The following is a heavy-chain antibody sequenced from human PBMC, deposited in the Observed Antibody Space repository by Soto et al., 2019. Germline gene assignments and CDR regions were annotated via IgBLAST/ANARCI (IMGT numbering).Heavy chain of an antibody. D-gene: IGHD3-10*01. Sequence: QVQLVESGGGVVQPGRSLRLSCAASGFIFSNYVMYWVRQAPGKGLEWVAFMSYDGTTKSYADSVKGRFTIPRDNSQNTLYRHMNSLRPEDTGVYYCAREVLWSRYFDYWGQGTLVTVSS. V-gene: IGHV3-30-3*01. CDR3: AREVLWSRYFDY. CDR2: MSYDGTTK. J-gene: IGHJ4*02. CDR1: GFIFSNYV.